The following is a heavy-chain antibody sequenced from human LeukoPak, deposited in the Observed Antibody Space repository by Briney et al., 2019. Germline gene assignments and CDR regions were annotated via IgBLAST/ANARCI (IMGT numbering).Heavy chain of an antibody. CDR3: ARPYYYDSRIDP. V-gene: IGHV4-30-4*01. D-gene: IGHD3-22*01. J-gene: IGHJ5*02. CDR2: MYYSGSN. Sequence: PSETLSLTCTVSGGSISSGDYYWSWLRQPPGKGLEWIAYMYYSGSNYYNPSIKSRITMSADTSKNQLSLKLSSVTAADTAVYYCARPYYYDSRIDPWGQGILVTVSS. CDR1: GGSISSGDYY.